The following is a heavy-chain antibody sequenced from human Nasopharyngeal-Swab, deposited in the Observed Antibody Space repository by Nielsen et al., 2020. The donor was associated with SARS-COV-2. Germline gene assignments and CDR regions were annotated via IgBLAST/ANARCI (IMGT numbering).Heavy chain of an antibody. CDR3: ARGRRYYYDSSGPLSDFDY. J-gene: IGHJ4*02. V-gene: IGHV1-2*06. CDR1: GYTFTGYY. CDR2: INPNSGGT. Sequence: ASVKVSCKASGYTFTGYYMHWVRQAPGQGLEWMGRINPNSGGTNYAQKFQGRVTMTRDTSISTAYMELSRLRSDDTAVYYCARGRRYYYDSSGPLSDFDYWGQGTLVTVSS. D-gene: IGHD3-22*01.